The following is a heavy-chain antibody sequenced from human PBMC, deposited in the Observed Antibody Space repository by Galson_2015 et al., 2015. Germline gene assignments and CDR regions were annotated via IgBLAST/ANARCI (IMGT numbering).Heavy chain of an antibody. CDR2: ISYDGCQY. CDR1: GFTFRTSA. J-gene: IGHJ4*02. V-gene: IGHV3-30-3*01. CDR3: ARDGPKGLTSFDY. Sequence: SLRICCAASGFTFRTSAIHRVRQAPGRGLEWVAVISYDGCQYSSADSVKGRFSVSRDNSKHTVYLQMSSLRVEDTAVYYCARDGPKGLTSFDYWGQGTLVTVSS. D-gene: IGHD1-14*01.